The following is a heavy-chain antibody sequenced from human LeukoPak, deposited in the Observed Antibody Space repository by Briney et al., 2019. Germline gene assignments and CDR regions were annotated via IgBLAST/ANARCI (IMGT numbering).Heavy chain of an antibody. V-gene: IGHV3-74*01. CDR3: SRSVGALGY. CDR1: GVTFGDYA. D-gene: IGHD1-26*01. Sequence: SGGSLRLSCAASGVTFGDYAMHWVRQAPGKGLVWVSRINGDGSTTTYADSVKGRFTVSRDNAKNTLYLQMDSLRAEDTAVYFCSRSVGALGYWGQGTLVTVSS. CDR2: INGDGSTT. J-gene: IGHJ4*02.